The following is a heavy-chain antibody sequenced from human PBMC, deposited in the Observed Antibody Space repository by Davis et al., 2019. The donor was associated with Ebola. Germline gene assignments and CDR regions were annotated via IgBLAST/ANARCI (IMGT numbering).Heavy chain of an antibody. Sequence: GGSLRLSCAASGFTFSSYGMHWVRQAPGKGLEWVAFIRYDGRSKYYADSVKGRFTISRDSSKNTLYLQMNSLRAEDTAVYYCARDHADSSSLIYYYYGMDVWGKGTTVTVSS. CDR3: ARDHADSSSLIYYYYGMDV. J-gene: IGHJ6*04. CDR1: GFTFSSYG. V-gene: IGHV3-30*02. D-gene: IGHD6-6*01. CDR2: IRYDGRSK.